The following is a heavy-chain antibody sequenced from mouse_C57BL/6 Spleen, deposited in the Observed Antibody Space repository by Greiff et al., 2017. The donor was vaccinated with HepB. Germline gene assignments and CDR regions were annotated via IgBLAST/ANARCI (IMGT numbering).Heavy chain of an antibody. Sequence: EVQLQQSGAELVRPGASVKLSCTASGFNIKDDYMHWVKQRPEQGLEWIGWIDPENGDTEYASKFQGKATITADTYSNTAYLQLSSLTSEDTAVYYCTIYYGSSYWYFDVWGTGTTVTVSS. D-gene: IGHD1-1*01. CDR3: TIYYGSSYWYFDV. CDR1: GFNIKDDY. V-gene: IGHV14-4*01. J-gene: IGHJ1*03. CDR2: IDPENGDT.